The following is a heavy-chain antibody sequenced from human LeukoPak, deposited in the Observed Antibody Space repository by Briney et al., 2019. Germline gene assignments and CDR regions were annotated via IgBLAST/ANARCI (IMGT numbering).Heavy chain of an antibody. V-gene: IGHV3-30*18. D-gene: IGHD3-22*01. CDR1: GFTFSSYG. CDR3: AKDSSGYLDY. J-gene: IGHJ4*02. CDR2: ISYDGSNK. Sequence: PGGSLRLSCAASGFTFSSYGMHWVRQAPGKGLEWVAVISYDGSNKYYADSVKGRFTISTDNSKNTLYLQMNSLRAEDTAVYYCAKDSSGYLDYWGQGTLVTVSS.